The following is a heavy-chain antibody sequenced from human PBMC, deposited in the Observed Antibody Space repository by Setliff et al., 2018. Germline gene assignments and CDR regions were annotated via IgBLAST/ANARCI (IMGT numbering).Heavy chain of an antibody. V-gene: IGHV4-39*02. CDR2: IHYSENT. Sequence: TSETLSLTCTVSGGSITSGRYYWGWIRQPPGQGLEWIASIHYSENTYYNPSLKTRVTISVDTSNKSFSLNLFSVTAADTAVYYCVGRDFSGGDSWGHGTLVTVSS. D-gene: IGHD6-25*01. J-gene: IGHJ5*01. CDR3: VGRDFSGGDS. CDR1: GGSITSGRYY.